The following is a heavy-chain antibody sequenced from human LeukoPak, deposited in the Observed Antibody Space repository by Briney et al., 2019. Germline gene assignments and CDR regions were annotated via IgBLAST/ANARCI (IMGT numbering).Heavy chain of an antibody. J-gene: IGHJ3*02. CDR2: INGDGSRI. Sequence: AGGSLRLSCAASGFTFSSYWMHWVRQAPGKGLVWVSRINGDGSRITYADSVKGRFTISRDNAKNMLYLQMNSLRAEDTAVYYCARVKPTTGAFDIWGQGTMVTVSS. V-gene: IGHV3-74*01. CDR1: GFTFSSYW. CDR3: ARVKPTTGAFDI. D-gene: IGHD1-14*01.